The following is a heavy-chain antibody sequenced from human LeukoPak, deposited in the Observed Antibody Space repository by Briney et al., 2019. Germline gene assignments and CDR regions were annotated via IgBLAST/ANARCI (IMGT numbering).Heavy chain of an antibody. D-gene: IGHD6-13*01. Sequence: GGSLRLSCAASGFTLSTYWMSWVRQAPGKGLEWVANIKQDGSEKYYLDSVKGRFTISRDNAKNSLYPQMNSLRAEDTAVYFCTREAAAGIDYWGQGTLVTASS. CDR3: TREAAAGIDY. CDR1: GFTLSTYW. V-gene: IGHV3-7*01. J-gene: IGHJ4*02. CDR2: IKQDGSEK.